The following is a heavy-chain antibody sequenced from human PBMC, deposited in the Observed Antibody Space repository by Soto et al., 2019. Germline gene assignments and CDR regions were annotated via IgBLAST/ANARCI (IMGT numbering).Heavy chain of an antibody. CDR1: GFTFSSYG. CDR2: ISSSSTTI. CDR3: ARSPDYYDSSNYYGY. V-gene: IGHV3-48*02. D-gene: IGHD3-22*01. J-gene: IGHJ4*02. Sequence: EVQLVESGGGLVQPGGSLRLSCAASGFTFSSYGMNWVRQAPGKGLEWVSYISSSSTTIYYADSVKGRFTIFRDNAKNCLDLQLNSLGDEDTAVYYFARSPDYYDSSNYYGYWGQGTLVTVSS.